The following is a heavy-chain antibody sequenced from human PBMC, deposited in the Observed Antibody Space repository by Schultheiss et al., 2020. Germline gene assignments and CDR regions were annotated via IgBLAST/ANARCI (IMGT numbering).Heavy chain of an antibody. CDR3: ARMWAPLGIYYFDY. Sequence: SGPTLVKPTQTLTLTCTFSGFSLSTSGMRVSWVRQPPGKALEWLARIDWDDDKSYSTSLKSRLTISKDTSKNQVVLTMTNMDPVDTATYYCARMWAPLGIYYFDYWGQGTLVTVSS. CDR1: GFSLSTSGMR. V-gene: IGHV2-70*04. CDR2: IDWDDDK. D-gene: IGHD1-26*01. J-gene: IGHJ4*02.